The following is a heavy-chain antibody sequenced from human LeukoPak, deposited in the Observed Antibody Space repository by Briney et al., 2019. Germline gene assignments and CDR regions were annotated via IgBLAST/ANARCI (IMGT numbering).Heavy chain of an antibody. J-gene: IGHJ4*02. V-gene: IGHV4-59*08. CDR1: GDSISNNH. CDR3: AGHICPYVSPFDS. D-gene: IGHD5/OR15-5a*01. CDR2: IPSTGST. Sequence: PSQTLSLTCTVSGDSISNNHWSWIRQPPGKGLEWIGYIPSTGSTNSNPSLKTRLTISLDTSKDHFSLTLTSVTVADPPLFSCAGHICPYVSPFDSWGQGTLVTVSS.